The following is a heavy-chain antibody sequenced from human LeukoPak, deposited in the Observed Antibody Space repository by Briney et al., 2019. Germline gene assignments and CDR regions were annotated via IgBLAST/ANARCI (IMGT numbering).Heavy chain of an antibody. V-gene: IGHV3-23*01. Sequence: GGSLRLSCAASGFTFNSYAMSWVRQAPGKGLEWVSAISGSGGSTFYADSVKGRFTISRDNSKNTLYLQMNSLRGEDTAVYYCAKEAGRGWTIFDYWGQGTLVTVSS. CDR1: GFTFNSYA. CDR2: ISGSGGST. J-gene: IGHJ4*02. D-gene: IGHD3-22*01. CDR3: AKEAGRGWTIFDY.